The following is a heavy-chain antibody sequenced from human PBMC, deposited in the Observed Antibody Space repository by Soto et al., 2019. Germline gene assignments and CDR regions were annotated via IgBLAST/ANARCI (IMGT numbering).Heavy chain of an antibody. J-gene: IGHJ5*02. Sequence: XSVKVSCKGSGYMFSTYGFSWVRQAPGQGLEWMGRISGYNGKTRYAQNLQGRVTMTTDTATTTVYMELRNLRSDDTAVYYCARDYYEGSFGGSWGQGTLVTVSS. CDR2: ISGYNGKT. D-gene: IGHD3-16*01. CDR1: GYMFSTYG. CDR3: ARDYYEGSFGGS. V-gene: IGHV1-18*04.